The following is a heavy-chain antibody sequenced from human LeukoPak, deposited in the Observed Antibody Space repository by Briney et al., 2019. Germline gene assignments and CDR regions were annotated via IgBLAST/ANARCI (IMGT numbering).Heavy chain of an antibody. CDR1: GGTFSSYA. Sequence: ASVKVSCKASGGTFSSYAISWVRQAPGQGLEWMGGIIPIFGTANYAQKFQGRVTITADESTSTAYMELSSLRSEDTAVYYCARGGTIFGVVIIRVTAFDIWGQGTMVTVSS. CDR2: IIPIFGTA. V-gene: IGHV1-69*13. J-gene: IGHJ3*02. CDR3: ARGGTIFGVVIIRVTAFDI. D-gene: IGHD3-3*01.